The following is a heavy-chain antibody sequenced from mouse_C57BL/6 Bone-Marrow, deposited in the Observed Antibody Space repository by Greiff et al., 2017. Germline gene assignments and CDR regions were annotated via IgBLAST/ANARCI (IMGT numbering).Heavy chain of an antibody. CDR1: GYTFTDYY. CDR3: AREYYYGSSYGFAY. V-gene: IGHV1-19*01. Sequence: DVQLVESGPVLVKPGASVKMSCKASGYTFTDYYMNWVKQSHGKSLEWIGVINPYNGGTSYNQKFKGKATLTVDKSSSTAYMELNSLTSEDSAVYYCAREYYYGSSYGFAYWGQGTLVTVSA. J-gene: IGHJ3*01. CDR2: INPYNGGT. D-gene: IGHD1-1*01.